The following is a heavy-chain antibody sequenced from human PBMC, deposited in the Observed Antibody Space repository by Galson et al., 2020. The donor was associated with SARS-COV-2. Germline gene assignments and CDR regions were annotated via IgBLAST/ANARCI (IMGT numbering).Heavy chain of an antibody. CDR3: ARQGEGLYYGMDV. V-gene: IGHV5-51*01. J-gene: IGHJ6*02. CDR2: VHPGDSDT. D-gene: IGHD3-10*01. CDR1: GYSFSSYW. Sequence: TGGSLRLSCKGSGYSFSSYWIAWVRQMPGKGLEWMGIVHPGDSDTRYSPSFQGQVTISADRSISTAYLQWRSLKASDTAMYFCARQGEGLYYGMDVWGQGTTVTVSS.